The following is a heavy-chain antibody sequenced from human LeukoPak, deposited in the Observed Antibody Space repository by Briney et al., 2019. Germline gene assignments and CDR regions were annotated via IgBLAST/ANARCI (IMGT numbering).Heavy chain of an antibody. CDR1: GFTFSTYG. V-gene: IGHV3-33*01. CDR2: IWYDGSNK. Sequence: PGGSLRLSCAASGFTFSTYGMHWVRQAPPKGLEWVAVIWYDGSNKYYADSVKGRLTISRDNSKNTLYLQMNSLRAEDTAVYYCARDFYVGSKSYYIGYWGHGTLVTVSS. CDR3: ARDFYVGSKSYYIGY. J-gene: IGHJ4*01. D-gene: IGHD3-10*01.